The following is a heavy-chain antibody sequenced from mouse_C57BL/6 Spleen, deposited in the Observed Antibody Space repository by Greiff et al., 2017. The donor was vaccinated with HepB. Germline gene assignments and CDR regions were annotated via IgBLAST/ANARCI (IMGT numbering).Heavy chain of an antibody. CDR1: GYAFSSSW. V-gene: IGHV1-82*01. CDR2: IYPGDGDT. D-gene: IGHD4-1*01. J-gene: IGHJ2*01. CDR3: ARGSWGSYFDY. Sequence: QVQLKESGPELVKPGASVKISCKASGYAFSSSWMNWVKQRPGKGLEWIGRIYPGDGDTNYNGKFKGKATLTADKSSSTAYMQLSSLTSEDSAVYFCARGSWGSYFDYWGQGTTLTVSS.